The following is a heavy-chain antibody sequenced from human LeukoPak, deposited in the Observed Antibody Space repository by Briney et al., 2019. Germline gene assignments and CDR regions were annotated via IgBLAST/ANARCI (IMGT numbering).Heavy chain of an antibody. Sequence: PGGSLRLSCAASGFTVSSNYMSGVRQAPGKGLEGVPVIYSAGRTYYADSVKGRFTIYRDNSKNTLYLQMDSRRTEDTAVYYCARDSGYTGSDAFDIWGQGTMVTVSS. D-gene: IGHD5-12*01. J-gene: IGHJ3*02. CDR2: IYSAGRT. V-gene: IGHV3-66*02. CDR1: GFTVSSNY. CDR3: ARDSGYTGSDAFDI.